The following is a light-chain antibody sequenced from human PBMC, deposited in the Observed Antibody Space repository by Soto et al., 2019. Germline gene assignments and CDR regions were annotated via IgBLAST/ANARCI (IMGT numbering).Light chain of an antibody. J-gene: IGKJ1*01. CDR1: QSVNAN. V-gene: IGKV3-15*01. CDR2: GAS. CDR3: QQYTWLWT. Sequence: EVVMTQSPATLSVSPGERATLSCRASQSVNANLAWYQQKPGQAPRLLIHGASNRATGIPARFSGSGFGTEFILTISSLQSEDFAVYYCQQYTWLWTFGQGAKVEI.